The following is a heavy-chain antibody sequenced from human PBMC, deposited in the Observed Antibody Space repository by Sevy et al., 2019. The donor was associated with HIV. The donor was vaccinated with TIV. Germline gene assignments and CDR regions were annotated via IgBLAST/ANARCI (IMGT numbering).Heavy chain of an antibody. Sequence: GGSLRLSCAASGFTFSDYGMQWVRQAPGKGLEWVAVIWFDGSNTYYADSVKGRFTISRDIAKNTLHLQMNSLRGEDTAVYYCARDLEFYDNGDYGPAFMPDYWGQGTLDTVSS. J-gene: IGHJ4*02. D-gene: IGHD4-17*01. CDR1: GFTFSDYG. CDR2: IWFDGSNT. CDR3: ARDLEFYDNGDYGPAFMPDY. V-gene: IGHV3-33*01.